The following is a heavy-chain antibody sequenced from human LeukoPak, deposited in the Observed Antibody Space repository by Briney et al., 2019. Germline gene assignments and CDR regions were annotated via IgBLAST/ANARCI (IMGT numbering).Heavy chain of an antibody. D-gene: IGHD2-2*01. CDR1: GFTFSSYS. CDR3: ARVGIVVVPAAIPDLIDY. V-gene: IGHV3-48*01. J-gene: IGHJ4*02. CDR2: ISSSSSTI. Sequence: PGGSLRLSCAASGFTFSSYSMNWVRQAPGKGLEWVSYISSSSSTIYYADSVKGRFTISRDNAKNLLYLQMNSLRAEDTAVYYCARVGIVVVPAAIPDLIDYWGQGTLVTVSS.